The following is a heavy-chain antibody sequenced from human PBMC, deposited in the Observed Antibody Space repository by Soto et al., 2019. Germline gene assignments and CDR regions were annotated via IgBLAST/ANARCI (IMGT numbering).Heavy chain of an antibody. V-gene: IGHV4-39*01. CDR1: GYSDSSSDYY. D-gene: IGHD2-15*01. Sequence: PSETLSLTCSVSGYSDSSSDYYWAWIRQPPGKGLEWIGSMLYSGLTYYNPSLKSRVTLSVDTSKNQFSVRLNSVTASDTAGYYCAPLSVSLSGPYGIHVWGQGTTVTVSS. CDR3: APLSVSLSGPYGIHV. CDR2: MLYSGLT. J-gene: IGHJ6*02.